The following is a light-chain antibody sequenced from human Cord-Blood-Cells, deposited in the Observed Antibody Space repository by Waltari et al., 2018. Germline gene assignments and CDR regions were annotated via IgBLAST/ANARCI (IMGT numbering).Light chain of an antibody. CDR1: QSISSW. CDR3: QQYNSYSPYT. Sequence: IQLTQSPPTLSAFVVGHVTITCRASQSISSWLAWYQQKPGKAPKLLIYKASSLESGVPSRFSGSGSGTEFTLTISSLQPDDVATYYCQQYNSYSPYTFGQGTKLEIK. V-gene: IGKV1-5*03. CDR2: KAS. J-gene: IGKJ2*01.